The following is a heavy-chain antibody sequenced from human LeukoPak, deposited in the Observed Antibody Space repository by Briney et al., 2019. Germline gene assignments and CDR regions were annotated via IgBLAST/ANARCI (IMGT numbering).Heavy chain of an antibody. J-gene: IGHJ5*02. CDR2: INPSGGST. D-gene: IGHD2-2*01. CDR3: ARERGYCSSTSCHAPFDP. Sequence: AASVKVSCKASGYTFTGYYMHWVRQAPGQGLEWMGIINPSGGSTSYAQKFQGRVTMTRDTSTSTVYMELSSLRSEDTAVYYCARERGYCSSTSCHAPFDPWGQGTLVTVSS. CDR1: GYTFTGYY. V-gene: IGHV1-46*01.